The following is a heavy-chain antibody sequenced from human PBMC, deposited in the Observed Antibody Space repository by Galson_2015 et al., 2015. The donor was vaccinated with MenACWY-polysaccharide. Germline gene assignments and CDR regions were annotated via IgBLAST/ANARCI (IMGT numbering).Heavy chain of an antibody. V-gene: IGHV3-23*01. Sequence: SLRLSCAASGFSITSYAVNWVRQAPGKGLEWVAVISGSGTDIRYADSVRGRFTLSRDTSKSALYLQMNSLRAEDTAKYYCAKASQRGAAAVGSFDHWGQGTLVTVSS. J-gene: IGHJ4*02. CDR3: AKASQRGAAAVGSFDH. CDR1: GFSITSYA. D-gene: IGHD6-13*01. CDR2: ISGSGTDI.